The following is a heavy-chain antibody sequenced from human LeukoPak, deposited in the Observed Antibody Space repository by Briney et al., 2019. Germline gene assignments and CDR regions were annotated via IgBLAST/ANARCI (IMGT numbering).Heavy chain of an antibody. CDR3: ARLHKTDYDILAGYDTGAFCI. CDR1: GYSFTSYW. V-gene: IGHV5-51*01. CDR2: IYPGDSDT. Sequence: GESLQIFCKGSGYSFTSYWIGWGRQMPGKGLEWMGIIYPGDSDTRYSPSFQGQVTISADKSISTAYLQWSSLKASDTAMYYCARLHKTDYDILAGYDTGAFCIWGQVTMVTVSS. J-gene: IGHJ3*02. D-gene: IGHD3-9*01.